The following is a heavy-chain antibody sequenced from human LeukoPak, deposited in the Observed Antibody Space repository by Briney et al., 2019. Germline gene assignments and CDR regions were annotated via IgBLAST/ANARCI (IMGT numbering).Heavy chain of an antibody. Sequence: ETLSLTCTVSGGSISGSSYYWAWIRQPPGKGLEWVSYISSSTTNIFYADSVKGRFTISRDNAKNSLYLQMNSLRDEDTAVYYCAQQLAVEGNHYYYYGLDVWGQGTTVTVSS. CDR3: AQQLAVEGNHYYYYGLDV. D-gene: IGHD6-13*01. V-gene: IGHV3-48*02. CDR1: GGSISGSSYY. CDR2: ISSSTTNI. J-gene: IGHJ6*02.